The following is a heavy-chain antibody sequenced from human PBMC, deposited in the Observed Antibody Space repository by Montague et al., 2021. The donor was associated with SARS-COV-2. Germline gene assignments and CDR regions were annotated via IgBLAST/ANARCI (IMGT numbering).Heavy chain of an antibody. J-gene: IGHJ4*02. CDR3: ARSSILGAHRFDY. CDR2: IYHSGNT. CDR1: GGSISSSNW. D-gene: IGHD3-16*01. V-gene: IGHV4-4*02. Sequence: SETLSLTCAVSGGSISSSNWWSWVRQPPGKGLEWIGEIYHSGNTSYNPSLQSRFTISVDKSKNQFSLRLSSVTAADTAVYYCARSSILGAHRFDYWGQRTLVTVSS.